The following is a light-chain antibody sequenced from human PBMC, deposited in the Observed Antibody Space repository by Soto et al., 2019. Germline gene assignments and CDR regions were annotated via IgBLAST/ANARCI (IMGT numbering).Light chain of an antibody. CDR1: QSVSSTY. CDR3: QQYSNTLIRT. J-gene: IGKJ1*01. Sequence: IVLSQSPGTLSLSQGERATLSCRASQSVSSTYLAWYQQKPGQAPRLLIYRASSRATGIPDRFSGSGSGADFTLTISRLEPEDFAVYNSQQYSNTLIRTLGPGTSVNIK. V-gene: IGKV3-20*01. CDR2: RAS.